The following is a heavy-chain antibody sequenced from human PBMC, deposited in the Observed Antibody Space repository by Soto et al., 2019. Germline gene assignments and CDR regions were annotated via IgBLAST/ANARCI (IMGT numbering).Heavy chain of an antibody. D-gene: IGHD6-19*01. J-gene: IGHJ6*02. CDR3: ARLEAVAGLYNYHGLDV. CDR2: IVPIFGTT. Sequence: QVQLVQSGAEVKKPGSSVKVSCKVSGGTFSNYAIDGVRLAPGHGLEWMGGIVPIFGTTYYTQKFQGRATIIADDSTPTAYLEMSSLRSEDTSLYYCARLEAVAGLYNYHGLDVWGQWTAVTVSS. V-gene: IGHV1-69*12. CDR1: GGTFSNYA.